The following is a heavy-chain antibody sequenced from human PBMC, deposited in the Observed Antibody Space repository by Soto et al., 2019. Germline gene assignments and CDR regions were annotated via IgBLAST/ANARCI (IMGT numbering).Heavy chain of an antibody. J-gene: IGHJ6*02. V-gene: IGHV1-69*13. CDR2: IIPIFGTA. CDR3: VNSPVEMATPKFYYYYGMDV. CDR1: GGTFSSYA. D-gene: IGHD5-12*01. Sequence: SVKVSWKASGGTFSSYAISWVRQAPGQGLEWMGGIIPIFGTANYAQKFQGRVTITADESTSTAYMELSSLRSEDTAVYYCVNSPVEMATPKFYYYYGMDVWGQGTTVTVSS.